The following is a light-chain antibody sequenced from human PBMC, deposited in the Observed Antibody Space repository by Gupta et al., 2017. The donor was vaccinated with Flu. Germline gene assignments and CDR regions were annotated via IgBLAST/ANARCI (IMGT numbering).Light chain of an antibody. CDR3: RQSEQWPRA. Sequence: TPRPAAASYRVNSQSRGNRDRSSVLNWFHDRPGKGPRRLIYTVSHRHCGVPERFNASGSGTEFTVKISSMETEDVGTYFCRQSEQWPRALGQGTKVEIK. CDR2: TVS. J-gene: IGKJ1*01. CDR1: QSRGNRDRSSV. V-gene: IGKV2-30*01.